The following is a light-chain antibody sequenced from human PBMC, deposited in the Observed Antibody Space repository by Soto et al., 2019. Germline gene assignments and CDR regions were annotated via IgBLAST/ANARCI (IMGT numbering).Light chain of an antibody. J-gene: IGKJ1*01. CDR2: WAS. Sequence: DVVLTQSPDSLAVSLGERATINCKSSQSVLYSSKNMNYLAWYQQKAGQPPKLLIYWASTRESGVPDRFGGSGSGTEFTLTISSLQAEDVAVYYCQQYYSTPWTFGQGTKVEIK. V-gene: IGKV4-1*01. CDR3: QQYYSTPWT. CDR1: QSVLYSSKNMNY.